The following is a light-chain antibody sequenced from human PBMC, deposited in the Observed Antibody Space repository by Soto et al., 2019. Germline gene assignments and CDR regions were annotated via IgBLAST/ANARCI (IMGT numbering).Light chain of an antibody. Sequence: DIQMTQSPSSLSASVGDRVTITCRASQSISSYLNWYQQKPGKAPKLLIYAASSLQSGVPSRFSGSGSGTDFTLTISSLQPEDVATYVCQQSYSMTFGQGTKLEIK. V-gene: IGKV1-39*01. J-gene: IGKJ2*01. CDR2: AAS. CDR3: QQSYSMT. CDR1: QSISSY.